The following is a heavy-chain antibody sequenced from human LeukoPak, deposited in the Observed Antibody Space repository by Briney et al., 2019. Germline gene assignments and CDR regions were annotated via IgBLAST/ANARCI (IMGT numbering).Heavy chain of an antibody. CDR2: ISWDCDST. CDR3: AKDLAPYYAILTGYYPGPEFAY. CDR1: GFTFDDYA. J-gene: IGHJ4*02. D-gene: IGHD3-9*01. V-gene: IGHV3-43D*03. Sequence: GGSLRLSCAASGFTFDDYAMHGPRDAPGKGLEGVSLISWDCDSTHYAVSVKGRLTISRDNSKHSLYQQMNSLRAEDTALYYCAKDLAPYYAILTGYYPGPEFAYWGQRTLVPVSS.